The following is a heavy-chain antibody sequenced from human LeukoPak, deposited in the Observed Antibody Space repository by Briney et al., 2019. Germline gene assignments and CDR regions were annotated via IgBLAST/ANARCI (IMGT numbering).Heavy chain of an antibody. D-gene: IGHD5-24*01. Sequence: SETLSLTCTVSGGSISSSSYYWGWIRQPPGKGLEWIGSIYYSGSTYYNPSLKSRVTISVDTSKNQFSLKLSSVTAADTAVYYCARHPRWLQLGGFDYWGQGTLVTVTS. J-gene: IGHJ4*02. CDR3: ARHPRWLQLGGFDY. CDR1: GGSISSSSYY. V-gene: IGHV4-39*01. CDR2: IYYSGST.